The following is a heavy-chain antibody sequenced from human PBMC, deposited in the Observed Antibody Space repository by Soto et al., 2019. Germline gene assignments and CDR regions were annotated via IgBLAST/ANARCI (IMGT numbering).Heavy chain of an antibody. Sequence: GPSLNVSCMASGGTFGSYAIIWVRQAPGQGLEWMGGIIPIFGTANYAQKFQGRVTITADESTSTAYMELSSLRSEDTAVYYCVSTYYDSSGYYYGLDYWGQGTLVTVSS. CDR1: GGTFGSYA. J-gene: IGHJ4*02. D-gene: IGHD3-22*01. CDR3: VSTYYDSSGYYYGLDY. V-gene: IGHV1-69*13. CDR2: IIPIFGTA.